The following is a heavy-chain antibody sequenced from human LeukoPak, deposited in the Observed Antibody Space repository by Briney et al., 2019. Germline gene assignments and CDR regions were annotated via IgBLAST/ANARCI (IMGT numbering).Heavy chain of an antibody. CDR1: GGSISSSSYY. J-gene: IGHJ4*02. D-gene: IGHD2-8*01. V-gene: IGHV4-39*07. CDR2: IYYSGST. Sequence: PSETLSLTCTVSGGSISSSSYYWGWIHQPPGKGLEWIGSIYYSGSTYYNPSLKSRVTISVDTSKNQFSLKLSSVTAADTAVYYCARKMVYAYYFDYWGQGTLVTVSS. CDR3: ARKMVYAYYFDY.